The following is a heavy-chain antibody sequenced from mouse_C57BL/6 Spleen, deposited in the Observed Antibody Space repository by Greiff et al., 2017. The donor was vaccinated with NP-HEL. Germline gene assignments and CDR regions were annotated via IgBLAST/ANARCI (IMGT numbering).Heavy chain of an antibody. D-gene: IGHD3-2*02. V-gene: IGHV1-64*01. CDR2: IHPNSGST. J-gene: IGHJ4*01. Sequence: QVQLKQPGAELVKPGASVKLSCKASGYTFTSYWMHWVKQRPGQGLEWIGMIHPNSGSTNYNEKFKSKATLTVDKSSSTAYMQLSSLTSEDSAVYYCARSGTAQATAMDYWGQGTSVTVSS. CDR3: ARSGTAQATAMDY. CDR1: GYTFTSYW.